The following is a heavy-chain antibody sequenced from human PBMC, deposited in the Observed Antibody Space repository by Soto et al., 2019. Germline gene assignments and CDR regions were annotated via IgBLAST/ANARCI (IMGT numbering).Heavy chain of an antibody. V-gene: IGHV3-9*01. D-gene: IGHD2-15*01. CDR3: AKDYCSSGGSCYPYYYYYMDV. CDR2: ISWNSGSI. J-gene: IGHJ6*03. Sequence: GGSLRLSCAASGFTFDDYAMHWVRQAPGKGLEWVSGISWNSGSIGYADSVKGRFTISRDNAKNSLYLQMNSLRAEDTALYYCAKDYCSSGGSCYPYYYYYMDVWGKGTTVTVSS. CDR1: GFTFDDYA.